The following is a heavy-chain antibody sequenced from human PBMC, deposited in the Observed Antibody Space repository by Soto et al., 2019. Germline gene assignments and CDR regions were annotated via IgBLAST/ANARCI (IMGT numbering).Heavy chain of an antibody. CDR3: ARASLYSSGWYTPQDGRAYFQH. Sequence: PSETLSLTCAVYGGSFSGYYWSWIRQPPGKGLEWIGEINHSGSTNYNPSLKSRVTISVDTSKNQFSLKLSSVTAADTAVYYCARASLYSSGWYTPQDGRAYFQHWGQGTLVTVSS. V-gene: IGHV4-34*01. J-gene: IGHJ1*01. CDR1: GGSFSGYY. D-gene: IGHD6-19*01. CDR2: INHSGST.